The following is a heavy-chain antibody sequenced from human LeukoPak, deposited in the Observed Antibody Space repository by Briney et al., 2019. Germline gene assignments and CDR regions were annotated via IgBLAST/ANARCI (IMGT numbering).Heavy chain of an antibody. CDR2: ISSSSSYI. V-gene: IGHV3-21*04. J-gene: IGHJ4*02. CDR1: GFTFSSYE. D-gene: IGHD6-19*01. CDR3: AKDFATGYSSGWYVY. Sequence: GGSLRLSCAASGFTFSSYEMNWVRQAPGKGLEWVSSISSSSSYIYYADSVKGRFTISRDNSENTLYLQMNSLRAEDTAVYYCAKDFATGYSSGWYVYWGQGTLVTVSS.